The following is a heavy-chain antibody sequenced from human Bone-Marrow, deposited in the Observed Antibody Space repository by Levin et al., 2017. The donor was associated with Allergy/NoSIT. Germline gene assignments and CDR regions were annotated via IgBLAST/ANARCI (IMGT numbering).Heavy chain of an antibody. Sequence: GGSLRLSCTASGFTFTSYGMHWVRQAPGKGLEWVAVISSDGGNKYSADSVKGRFTISRDNSKNTVYLQMNSLRPEDTAVYYCAKEVVDRGFVGVLYYFYGMDVWGQGTTVTVSS. CDR2: ISSDGGNK. J-gene: IGHJ6*02. CDR1: GFTFTSYG. CDR3: AKEVVDRGFVGVLYYFYGMDV. V-gene: IGHV3-30*18. D-gene: IGHD2-8*01.